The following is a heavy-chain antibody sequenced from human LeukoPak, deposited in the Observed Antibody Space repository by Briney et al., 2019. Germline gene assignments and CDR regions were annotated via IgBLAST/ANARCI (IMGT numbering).Heavy chain of an antibody. J-gene: IGHJ4*02. CDR1: RFTFSTYT. CDR2: IGSSGGGI. D-gene: IGHD2-15*01. V-gene: IGHV3-23*01. CDR3: AKTVGRSLQDY. Sequence: PGGSLRLSCAASRFTFSTYTMYWVRHPPGKRLEWVSIIGSSGGGIHYADSVKGRFTISRDNSKNTLYLQMNSLRAEDTAVYYCAKTVGRSLQDYWGQGTLVTVSS.